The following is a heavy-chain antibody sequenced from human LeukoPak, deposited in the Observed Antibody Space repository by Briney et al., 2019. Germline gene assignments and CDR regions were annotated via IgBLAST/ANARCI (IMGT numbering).Heavy chain of an antibody. V-gene: IGHV4-61*02. D-gene: IGHD3-22*01. CDR3: ARDPDYYDSPFRFDL. CDR1: GGSISSSSYY. CDR2: IYTSGST. Sequence: SETLSLTCTVSGGSISSSSYYWSWIRQPAGKGLEWIGRIYTSGSTNYNPSLKSRVTMLVDTSKNQFSLKLSSVTAADTAVYYCARDPDYYDSPFRFDLWGRGTLVTVSS. J-gene: IGHJ2*01.